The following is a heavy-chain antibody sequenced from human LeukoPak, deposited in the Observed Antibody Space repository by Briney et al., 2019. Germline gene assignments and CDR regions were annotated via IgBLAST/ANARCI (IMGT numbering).Heavy chain of an antibody. V-gene: IGHV4-59*08. Sequence: PSETLSLTCTGSGGSISTYYWTWIRQPPGKGLEWIGYIHYSGSTKYNPSLKSRVTISVDTSKKQVSLQLSSVTAADTAVYYCAGYCSGGSCPDSSGQGTLVTVSS. CDR1: GGSISTYY. D-gene: IGHD2-15*01. CDR2: IHYSGST. CDR3: AGYCSGGSCPDS. J-gene: IGHJ4*02.